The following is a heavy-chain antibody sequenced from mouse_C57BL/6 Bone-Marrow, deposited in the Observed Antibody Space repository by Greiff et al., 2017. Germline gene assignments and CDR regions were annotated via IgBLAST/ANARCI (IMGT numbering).Heavy chain of an antibody. CDR3: ARLRRRRYYFDY. CDR1: GFTFSSYG. V-gene: IGHV5-6*01. J-gene: IGHJ2*01. Sequence: EVHLVESGGDLVKPGGSLKLSCAASGFTFSSYGMSWVRQTPDKRLEWVATISSGGSYTYYPDSVKGRFTISRDNAKNTLYLQRSSLKSEDTAMYYCARLRRRRYYFDYWGQGTTLTVSS. D-gene: IGHD2-12*01. CDR2: ISSGGSYT.